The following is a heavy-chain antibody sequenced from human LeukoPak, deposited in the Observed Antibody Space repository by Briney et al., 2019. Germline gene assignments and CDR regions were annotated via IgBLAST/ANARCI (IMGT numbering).Heavy chain of an antibody. Sequence: ASVKVSCKASGYTFTSYGISWVRQAPGQGLEWMGWISAYNGNTNYAQKLQGRVTMTTDTYTSTAYMELRSLRSDNTAVYYWARLIVVVDDYYFDYWGQGTLVTVSS. V-gene: IGHV1-18*01. CDR1: GYTFTSYG. CDR2: ISAYNGNT. CDR3: ARLIVVVDDYYFDY. D-gene: IGHD3-22*01. J-gene: IGHJ4*02.